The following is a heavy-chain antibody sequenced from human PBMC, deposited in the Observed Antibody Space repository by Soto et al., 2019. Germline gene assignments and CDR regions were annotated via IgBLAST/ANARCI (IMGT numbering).Heavy chain of an antibody. CDR1: GFTFSSDA. V-gene: IGHV3-23*01. CDR2: ISGSGGST. CDR3: AKGLRGGYESVFDY. D-gene: IGHD5-12*01. J-gene: IGHJ4*02. Sequence: GGSLRLSCAAFGFTFSSDAMCWVRQAPGKELEWVSAISGSGGSTYYADSVKGRFTISRDNSKNTLYLQMNSLRAEDTAVYYCAKGLRGGYESVFDYWGQGTLVTVSS.